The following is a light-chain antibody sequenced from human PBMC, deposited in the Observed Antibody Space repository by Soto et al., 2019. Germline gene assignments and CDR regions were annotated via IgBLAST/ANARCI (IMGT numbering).Light chain of an antibody. CDR1: SSNIGSNY. CDR3: AAWDASLRGPGD. V-gene: IGLV1-47*01. CDR2: RNN. J-gene: IGLJ1*01. Sequence: QSVLTQAPSASGTPGARVTISCSGNSSNIGSNYVYWYQQLPGTAPKPLIYRNNQRPSGVPARFSGSKSGTSASLAISGLRSEDEVDNYCAAWDASLRGPGDLGPGTKGTVL.